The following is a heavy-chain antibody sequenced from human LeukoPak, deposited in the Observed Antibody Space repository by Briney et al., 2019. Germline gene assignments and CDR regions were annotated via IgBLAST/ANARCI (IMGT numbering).Heavy chain of an antibody. J-gene: IGHJ4*02. V-gene: IGHV4-61*01. CDR1: GGSISSSSYY. CDR3: ARGGSSWYLDY. CDR2: IYYSGST. D-gene: IGHD6-13*01. Sequence: SETLSLTCTVSGGSISSSSYYWSWIRQPPGKGLEWIGYIYYSGSTNYNPSLKSRVTISVDTSKNQFSLKLSSVTAADTAVYYCARGGSSWYLDYWGQGTLVTVSS.